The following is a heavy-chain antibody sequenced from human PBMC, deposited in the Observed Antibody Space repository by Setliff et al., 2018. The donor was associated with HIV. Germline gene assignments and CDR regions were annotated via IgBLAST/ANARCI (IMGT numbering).Heavy chain of an antibody. CDR1: GVSIGSGRSY. D-gene: IGHD2-2*03. CDR3: ARDNHGFPVD. J-gene: IGHJ4*02. Sequence: SETLSLTCTVSGVSIGSGRSYWTWIRQPAGEGLEWIGHISASGRTNYNPSLKSRVTISVDTSKDQFSLRLRSLTAADTAIYYCARDNHGFPVDWGQGTLVTVSS. V-gene: IGHV4-61*09. CDR2: ISASGRT.